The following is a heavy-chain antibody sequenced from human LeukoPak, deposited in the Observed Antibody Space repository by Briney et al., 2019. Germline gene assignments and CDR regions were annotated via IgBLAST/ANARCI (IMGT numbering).Heavy chain of an antibody. D-gene: IGHD6-13*01. J-gene: IGHJ5*02. Sequence: GESLKISCKGSGYSFTSYWIGWVRQMPGKGLEWMGIIYPGESDTRYSPSFQGQVTISADKSISTAYLQWSSLRASDTAMYYCARHEIAAVGIESWFDPWGQGTLVTVSS. V-gene: IGHV5-51*01. CDR2: IYPGESDT. CDR3: ARHEIAAVGIESWFDP. CDR1: GYSFTSYW.